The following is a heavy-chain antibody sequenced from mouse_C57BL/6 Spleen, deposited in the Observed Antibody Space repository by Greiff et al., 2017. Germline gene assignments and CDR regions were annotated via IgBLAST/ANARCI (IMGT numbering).Heavy chain of an antibody. V-gene: IGHV1-64*01. CDR1: GYTFTSYW. Sequence: QVQLQQPGAALVKPGASVKLSCKASGYTFTSYWMHWVKQRPGQGLEWIGMIHPNSGSTNYNEKFKSKATLTVDKSSSTAYMQLSSLTSEDSAVYYCARGGYYGSPYYAMDYWGQGTSVTVSS. CDR3: ARGGYYGSPYYAMDY. CDR2: IHPNSGST. D-gene: IGHD1-1*01. J-gene: IGHJ4*01.